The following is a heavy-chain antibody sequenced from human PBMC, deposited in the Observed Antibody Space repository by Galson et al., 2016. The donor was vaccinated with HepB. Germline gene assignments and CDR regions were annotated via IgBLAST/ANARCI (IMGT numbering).Heavy chain of an antibody. D-gene: IGHD6-13*01. CDR1: SGAIGSYY. J-gene: IGHJ3*01. CDR2: RTSGGSI. Sequence: ETLSLTCTVSSGAIGSYYWSWIRHLPGKGLEWIGCRTSGGSINYNPSLKSLVSMSIDTSKNQFSLNVASVTAADSALYYCARGLVQGSWSPTHPFDLWGQGTMVTVSS. CDR3: ARGLVQGSWSPTHPFDL. V-gene: IGHV4-59*01.